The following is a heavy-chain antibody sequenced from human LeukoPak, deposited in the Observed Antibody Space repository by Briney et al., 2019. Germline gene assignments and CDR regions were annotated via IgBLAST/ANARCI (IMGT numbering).Heavy chain of an antibody. CDR1: GFTFSSYG. J-gene: IGHJ4*02. CDR2: IRYDGSNK. V-gene: IGHV3-30*02. D-gene: IGHD3-16*02. Sequence: GGSLRLSCAASGFTFSSYGTHWVRQAPGKGLEWVAFIRYDGSNKYYADSVKARFTIPRDNSKNTLYLQMNSLRAEDTAVYYCAKDLAPRYDYVWGSYRPGGSDYWGQGTLVTVSS. CDR3: AKDLAPRYDYVWGSYRPGGSDY.